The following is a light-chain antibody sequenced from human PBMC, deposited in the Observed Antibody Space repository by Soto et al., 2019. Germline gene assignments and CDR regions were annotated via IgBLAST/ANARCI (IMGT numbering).Light chain of an antibody. CDR3: QQRTT. CDR1: QSVSSY. Sequence: PGERATLSCRASQSVSSYLAWYQQKPGQAPRLLIYDASNRATGIPARFSGSGSGTDFTLTISSLEPEDFAVYYCQQRTTFGQGTRLEIK. J-gene: IGKJ5*01. V-gene: IGKV3-11*01. CDR2: DAS.